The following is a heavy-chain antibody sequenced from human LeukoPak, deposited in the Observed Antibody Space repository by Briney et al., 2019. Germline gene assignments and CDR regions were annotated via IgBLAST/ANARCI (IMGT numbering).Heavy chain of an antibody. CDR1: GFTFSSYW. CDR3: ATDPLAWFGELSD. V-gene: IGHV3-74*01. J-gene: IGHJ4*02. D-gene: IGHD3-10*01. Sequence: PGGSLRLSCAASGFTFSSYWMHWVRQAPGKGLVWLSRVNSDGSDTSYADSVKGRFTISRDNAKNTLYLQMNSLRAEDTAVYYCATDPLAWFGELSDWGQGTLVTVSS. CDR2: VNSDGSDT.